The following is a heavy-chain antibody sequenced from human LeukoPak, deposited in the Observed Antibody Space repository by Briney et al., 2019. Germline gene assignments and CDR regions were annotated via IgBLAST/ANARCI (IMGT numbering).Heavy chain of an antibody. Sequence: SETLSLTCTVSGGSISSSNYYWGWIRQPPGKGLEWIGSIYYSGSTYYNPSLKSRVTISVDTSKNQFSLKLSSVTAADTAVYYCARGRGSSWYAHWGQGTLVTVSS. CDR2: IYYSGST. V-gene: IGHV4-39*07. CDR3: ARGRGSSWYAH. J-gene: IGHJ4*02. CDR1: GGSISSSNYY. D-gene: IGHD6-13*01.